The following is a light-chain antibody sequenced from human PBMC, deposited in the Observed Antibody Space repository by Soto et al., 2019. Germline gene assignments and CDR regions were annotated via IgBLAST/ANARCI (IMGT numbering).Light chain of an antibody. CDR3: QQHGSSPWT. J-gene: IGKJ1*01. CDR2: GAS. CDR1: QSVSSSY. Sequence: ENELTQSPGTLSLSPGERATLYCRARQSVSSSYLAWYQQRPGQAPRLLIYGASIRATGIPDRFSGSGSGTDFTLTISRLEPEDFAVYFCQQHGSSPWTFGQGTKVDIK. V-gene: IGKV3-20*01.